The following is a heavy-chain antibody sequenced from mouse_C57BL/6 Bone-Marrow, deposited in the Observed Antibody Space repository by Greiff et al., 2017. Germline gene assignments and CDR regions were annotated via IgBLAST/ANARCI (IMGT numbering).Heavy chain of an antibody. V-gene: IGHV2-2*01. CDR3: ARKRGYDYDGYYAMDY. Sequence: VKLVESGPGLVQPSQSLSITCTVSGFSLTSYGVHWVRQSPGKGLEWLGVIWSGGSTDYNAAFISRLSISKDNSKSQVFFKMNSLQADDTAIYYCARKRGYDYDGYYAMDYWGQGTSVTVSS. CDR2: IWSGGST. D-gene: IGHD2-4*01. CDR1: GFSLTSYG. J-gene: IGHJ4*01.